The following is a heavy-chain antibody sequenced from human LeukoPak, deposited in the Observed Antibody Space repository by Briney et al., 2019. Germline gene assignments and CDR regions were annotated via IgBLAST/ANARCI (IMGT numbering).Heavy chain of an antibody. V-gene: IGHV1-46*01. D-gene: IGHD3-22*01. CDR2: TNPSGGST. CDR3: ARDPGDSSGYSNWFDP. Sequence: AASVKVSCKASGYTFTSYYMHWVRQAPGQGLEWMGITNPSGGSTSYAQKFQGRVTMTRDTSTSTVYMELSSLRSEDTAVYYCARDPGDSSGYSNWFDPWGQGTLVTVSS. CDR1: GYTFTSYY. J-gene: IGHJ5*02.